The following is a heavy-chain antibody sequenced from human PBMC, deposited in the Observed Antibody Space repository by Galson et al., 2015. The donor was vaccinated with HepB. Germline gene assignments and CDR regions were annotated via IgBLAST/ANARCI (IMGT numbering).Heavy chain of an antibody. D-gene: IGHD3-16*01. CDR3: TTDLRGEPDAFDI. J-gene: IGHJ3*02. CDR1: GFTFSNAW. V-gene: IGHV3-15*01. Sequence: SLRLSCAASGFTFSNAWMSWVRQAPGKGLEWVGRIKSKTDGGTTDYAAPAKGRFTISRDDSKNTLYLQMNSLKTEDTAVYYCTTDLRGEPDAFDIWGQGTMVTVSS. CDR2: IKSKTDGGTT.